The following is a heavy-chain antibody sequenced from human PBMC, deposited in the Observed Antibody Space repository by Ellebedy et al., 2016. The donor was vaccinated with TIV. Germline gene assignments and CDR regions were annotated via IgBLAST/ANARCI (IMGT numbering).Heavy chain of an antibody. D-gene: IGHD7-27*01. CDR3: ARATLSTAANWEYYGMDV. Sequence: ASVKVSCKASGFGFTSHGFNWVRQSPGQGLEWMGWISAYSGFIKYVQKFQGRVTITRDTSATTVYIELSSLRSEDTAVYYCARATLSTAANWEYYGMDVWGQGTTVTVSS. V-gene: IGHV1-18*04. CDR1: GFGFTSHG. CDR2: ISAYSGFI. J-gene: IGHJ6*02.